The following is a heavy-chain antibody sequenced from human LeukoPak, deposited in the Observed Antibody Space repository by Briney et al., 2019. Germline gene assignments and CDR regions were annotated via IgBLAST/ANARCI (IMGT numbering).Heavy chain of an antibody. CDR3: ARGIRHYDYVWGSYRRPRNWFDP. D-gene: IGHD3-16*02. V-gene: IGHV4-34*01. CDR1: GGPFSGYY. Sequence: PSETLSLTCAVYGGPFSGYYWSWIRQPPGKGLEWIGEINHSGSTNYNPSLKSRVTISVDTSKNQFSLKLSSVTAADTAVYYCARGIRHYDYVWGSYRRPRNWFDPWGQGTLVTVSS. J-gene: IGHJ5*02. CDR2: INHSGST.